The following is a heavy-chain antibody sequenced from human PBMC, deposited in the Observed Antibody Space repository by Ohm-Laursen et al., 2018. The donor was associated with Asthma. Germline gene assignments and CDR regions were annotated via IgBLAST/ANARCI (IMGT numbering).Heavy chain of an antibody. Sequence: LRLSCAASGFTFSSYGMHWVRQAPGKGLEWVAVISYDGSNKYYADSVKGRFTISRDNSKNTLYLQMNSLRAEDTAVYYCARAPRRWLQYSYFDYWGQGTLVTVSS. J-gene: IGHJ4*02. V-gene: IGHV3-30*03. CDR2: ISYDGSNK. CDR1: GFTFSSYG. CDR3: ARAPRRWLQYSYFDY. D-gene: IGHD5-24*01.